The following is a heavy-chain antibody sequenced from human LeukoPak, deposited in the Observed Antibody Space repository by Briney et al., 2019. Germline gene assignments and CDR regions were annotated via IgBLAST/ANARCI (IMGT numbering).Heavy chain of an antibody. CDR2: ISYDGSNK. Sequence: GGSLRLSCAASGFTFSSYAMHWVRQAPGKGLEWVAVISYDGSNKYYADSVKGRFTISRDNSKNTLYLQMNSLRAEDTAVYYCARSASTFYDSSGHQFDYWGQGTLVTVSS. CDR1: GFTFSSYA. J-gene: IGHJ4*02. CDR3: ARSASTFYDSSGHQFDY. D-gene: IGHD3-22*01. V-gene: IGHV3-30*04.